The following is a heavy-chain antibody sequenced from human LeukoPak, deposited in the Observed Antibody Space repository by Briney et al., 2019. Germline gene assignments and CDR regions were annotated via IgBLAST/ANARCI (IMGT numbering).Heavy chain of an antibody. D-gene: IGHD1-26*01. Sequence: SETLSLTCTVSGGSISGYYWSWIRQPPGKGLEWIGYIYYSGSTNYNPSLKSRVTISVDTSKNQFSLKLSSVTAADTAVYYCARDPHGSSHWFDPWGQGTLVTVSS. J-gene: IGHJ5*02. CDR3: ARDPHGSSHWFDP. CDR2: IYYSGST. V-gene: IGHV4-59*01. CDR1: GGSISGYY.